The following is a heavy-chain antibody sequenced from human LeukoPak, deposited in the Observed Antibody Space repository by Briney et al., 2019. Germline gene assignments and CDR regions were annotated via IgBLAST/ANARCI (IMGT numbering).Heavy chain of an antibody. J-gene: IGHJ6*02. CDR2: ISYDGSNK. D-gene: IGHD2-2*02. V-gene: IGHV3-30*18. CDR1: GFTFSSYG. CDR3: AKTLTYCSSTSCYKGYYYYYGMDV. Sequence: GGTLRLSCAASGFTFSSYGMHWVRQAPGKGLEWVAVISYDGSNKYYADSVKGRFTISRDNSKNTLYLQMNSLGAEDTAVYYCAKTLTYCSSTSCYKGYYYYYGMDVWGQGTTVTVSS.